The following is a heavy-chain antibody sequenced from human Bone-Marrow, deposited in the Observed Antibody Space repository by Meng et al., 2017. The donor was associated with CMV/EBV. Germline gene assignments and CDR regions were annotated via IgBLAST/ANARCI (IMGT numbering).Heavy chain of an antibody. V-gene: IGHV1-69*10. J-gene: IGHJ3*02. CDR2: IIPILGIA. Sequence: SVQVSCKASGGTFSSYAISWVRQAPGQGLGWMGGIIPILGIANYAQKFQGRVTITADKSTSTAYMELSSLRSEDTAVYYCARGVPSGSYAFDIWGQGTMVTVSS. CDR1: GGTFSSYA. D-gene: IGHD1-26*01. CDR3: ARGVPSGSYAFDI.